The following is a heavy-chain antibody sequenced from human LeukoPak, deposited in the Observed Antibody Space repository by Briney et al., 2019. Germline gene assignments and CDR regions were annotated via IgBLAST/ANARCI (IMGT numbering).Heavy chain of an antibody. CDR1: GYTFTDYW. J-gene: IGHJ4*02. CDR2: IYPDDSDT. V-gene: IGHV5-51*01. CDR3: ARLRYGSGSYYNVYFDY. D-gene: IGHD3-10*01. Sequence: GESLKISCQASGYTFTDYWIGWVRQVPGKGLEWMGIIYPDDSDTRYSPSFQGQVTISADKSISTAYLQWSSLKASDTAMYYCARLRYGSGSYYNVYFDYWGQGTLVTVSS.